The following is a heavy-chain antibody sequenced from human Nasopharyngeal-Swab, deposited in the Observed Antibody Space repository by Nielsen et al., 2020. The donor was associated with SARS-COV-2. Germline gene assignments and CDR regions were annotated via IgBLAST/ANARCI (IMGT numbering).Heavy chain of an antibody. CDR1: GFSFRDYG. CDR3: AKLRPPPDY. V-gene: IGHV3-33*06. CDR2: IWYDGIKK. J-gene: IGHJ4*02. Sequence: GGSLRLSCVASGFSFRDYGMHWVRQTPGKGLEWVAVIWYDGIKKYYGDSVKGRFTISRDISMNTLYLQMNSLRPEDSAIYYCAKLRPPPDYWGQGALVTVSS.